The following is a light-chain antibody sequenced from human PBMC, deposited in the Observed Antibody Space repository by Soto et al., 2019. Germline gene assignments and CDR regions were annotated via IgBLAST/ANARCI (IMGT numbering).Light chain of an antibody. V-gene: IGLV2-11*01. CDR1: SSDVGGYNY. CDR3: CSFAGSYSLYV. Sequence: QSALTQPRSVSGSPGQTVTISCTGTSSDVGGYNYVSWYQQHPGKAPKLMILDVSKRPSGVPDRFSGSKSGNTASLTISGLQAEDEADYYCCSFAGSYSLYVFGDGTKVTV. CDR2: DVS. J-gene: IGLJ1*01.